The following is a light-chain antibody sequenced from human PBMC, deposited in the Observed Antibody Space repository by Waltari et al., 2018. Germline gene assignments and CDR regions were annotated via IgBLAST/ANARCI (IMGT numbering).Light chain of an antibody. J-gene: IGLJ3*02. V-gene: IGLV2-14*03. Sequence: QSALTQPASVSGSPGQSITISCTGTSSDVGGYNYVSWYQQHPGKAPNLWVYDVSNRPPGVPHRFSGSKSGTTASLAISGLQAEDEADYYCSSYTSSSTLVFGGGTKLTVL. CDR2: DVS. CDR1: SSDVGGYNY. CDR3: SSYTSSSTLV.